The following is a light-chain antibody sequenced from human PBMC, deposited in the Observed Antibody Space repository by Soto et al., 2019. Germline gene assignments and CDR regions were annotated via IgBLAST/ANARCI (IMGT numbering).Light chain of an antibody. J-gene: IGKJ5*01. CDR1: RSVSNN. V-gene: IGKV3-15*01. CDR2: GAS. CDR3: QQYNNWPPIT. Sequence: EILMTQSPATLSVSPGDRATLSCRASRSVSNNLAWYQQRPGQAPRLLIYGASTRATGIPARFSGSGSGTEFTLTISSLQSEDFAVYYCQQYNNWPPITFGQGTRLEIK.